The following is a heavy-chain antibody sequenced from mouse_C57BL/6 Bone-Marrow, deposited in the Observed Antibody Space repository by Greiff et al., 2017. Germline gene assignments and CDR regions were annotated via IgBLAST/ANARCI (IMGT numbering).Heavy chain of an antibody. CDR2: IDPEDGET. V-gene: IGHV14-2*01. CDR1: GFNIKDSY. J-gene: IGHJ2*01. D-gene: IGHD1-1*01. Sequence: VQLQQSGAELVKPGASVKLSCTASGFNIKDSYMHWVKQRTEQGLEWIGRIDPEDGETKYAQKFQGKATITADTSSNTAYLQLSSLTSEDTAVYYCARGPYYYGSSPSDYWGQGTTLTVSS. CDR3: ARGPYYYGSSPSDY.